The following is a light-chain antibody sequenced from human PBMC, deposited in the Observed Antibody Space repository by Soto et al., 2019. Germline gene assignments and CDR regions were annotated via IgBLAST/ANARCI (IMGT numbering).Light chain of an antibody. CDR3: QTWGTGIRV. CDR1: SGHSSYA. J-gene: IGLJ3*02. Sequence: QPVLTQSPSASASLGASVKLTCTLSSGHSSYAIAWHQQQPEKGPRYLMKVNSDGSHIKGDGIPDRFSGSSSGAERYLTISSLQYEDEADYYCQTWGTGIRVFGGGTKVTVL. V-gene: IGLV4-69*01. CDR2: VNSDGSH.